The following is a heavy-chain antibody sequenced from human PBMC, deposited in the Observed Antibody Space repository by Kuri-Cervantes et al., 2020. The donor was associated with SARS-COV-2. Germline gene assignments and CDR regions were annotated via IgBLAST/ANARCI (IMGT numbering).Heavy chain of an antibody. CDR1: GFTFSSYA. CDR2: ISYDGSNK. J-gene: IGHJ4*02. V-gene: IGHV3-30-3*01. Sequence: GESLNISCAASGFTFSSYAMHWVRQAPGKGLEWVAVISYDGSNKYYADSVKGRFTISRDNSKNTLYLQMNSLRAEDTAVYYCAREEDSSSSSLFDYWGQGTLVTVSS. CDR3: AREEDSSSSSLFDY. D-gene: IGHD6-6*01.